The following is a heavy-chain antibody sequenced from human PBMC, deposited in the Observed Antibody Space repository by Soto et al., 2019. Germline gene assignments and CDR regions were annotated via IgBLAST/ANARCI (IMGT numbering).Heavy chain of an antibody. J-gene: IGHJ6*02. CDR1: GFTFSSYA. CDR3: ARGLRGMDV. Sequence: GSLRLSCAASGFTFSSYAMSWIRQPPGKGLEWIGYIYYSGSTNYNPSLKSRVTISVDTSKNQFSLKLSSVTAADTAVYYCARGLRGMDVWGQGTTVTVSS. CDR2: IYYSGST. V-gene: IGHV4-59*01.